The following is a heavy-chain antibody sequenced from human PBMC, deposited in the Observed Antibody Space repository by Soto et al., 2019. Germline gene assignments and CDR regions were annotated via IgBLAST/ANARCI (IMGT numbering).Heavy chain of an antibody. CDR3: ARDDTGGYDSSTYCYGMDV. CDR2: INPSGGST. J-gene: IGHJ6*02. V-gene: IGHV1-46*01. CDR1: GYTFTSYY. D-gene: IGHD3-22*01. Sequence: GASVKVSCKASGYTFTSYYMHWVRRAPGQGLEWMGIINPSGGSTSYAQKFQGRVTMTRDTSTSTVYMELSSLRSEDTAVYYCARDDTGGYDSSTYCYGMDVWGQGTTVTVSS.